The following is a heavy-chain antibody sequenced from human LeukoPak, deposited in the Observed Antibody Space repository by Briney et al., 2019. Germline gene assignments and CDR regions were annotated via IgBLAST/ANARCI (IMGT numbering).Heavy chain of an antibody. V-gene: IGHV3-21*04. CDR2: ISSSSSYI. CDR3: AKEVGYDSSGYDDF. D-gene: IGHD3-22*01. CDR1: GFTFSSYS. Sequence: GGSLRLSCAASGFTFSSYSMNWVRQAPGKGLEWVSSISSSSSYIYYADSVKGRFTISRDNSKNTLYLQMNSLRAEDTAVYYCAKEVGYDSSGYDDFWGQGTLVTVSS. J-gene: IGHJ4*02.